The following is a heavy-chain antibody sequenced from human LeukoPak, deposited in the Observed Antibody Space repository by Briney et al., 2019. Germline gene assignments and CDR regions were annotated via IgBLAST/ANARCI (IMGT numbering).Heavy chain of an antibody. CDR3: ARRIPVAGLFDY. Sequence: SETPSLTCTVSGGSISSYYWSWIRQPPGKGLEWIGYIYDSGSTYYNPSLKSRVTISVDRSKNQFSLKLNSVTAADTAVYYCARRIPVAGLFDYWGQGTLVTVSS. CDR1: GGSISSYY. CDR2: IYDSGST. V-gene: IGHV4-59*12. J-gene: IGHJ4*02. D-gene: IGHD6-13*01.